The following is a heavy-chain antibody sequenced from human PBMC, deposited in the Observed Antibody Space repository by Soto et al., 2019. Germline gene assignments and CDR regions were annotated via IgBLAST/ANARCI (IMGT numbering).Heavy chain of an antibody. D-gene: IGHD6-19*01. CDR1: GGSISGHY. J-gene: IGHJ4*02. Sequence: PSETLSLTCTVSGGSISGHYWIWIRQPPGEGMEWIGYIFYSGSTTYNNNPALKSRVSISVDTSKNQFYLRLSSVTAAGTAVYYCARVGSSGWSPDYWGQGTLVTASS. CDR2: IFYSGSTTY. V-gene: IGHV4-59*11. CDR3: ARVGSSGWSPDY.